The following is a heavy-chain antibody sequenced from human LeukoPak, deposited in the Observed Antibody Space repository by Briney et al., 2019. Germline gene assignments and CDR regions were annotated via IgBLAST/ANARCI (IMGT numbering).Heavy chain of an antibody. D-gene: IGHD5-18*01. CDR2: IDSGATNT. CDR3: ARDGRGYSYGLGD. Sequence: GGSLRLSCAVSGFTFSNYDMTWVRQAPGKGLEWVSAIDSGATNTYYADFVKGRFTISRDNAKNSLYLQMNSLRAEDTAVYYCARDGRGYSYGLGDWGQGTLVTVSS. CDR1: GFTFSNYD. J-gene: IGHJ4*02. V-gene: IGHV3-21*04.